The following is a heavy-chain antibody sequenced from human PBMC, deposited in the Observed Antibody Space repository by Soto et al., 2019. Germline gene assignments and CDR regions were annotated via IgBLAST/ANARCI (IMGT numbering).Heavy chain of an antibody. J-gene: IGHJ4*02. CDR1: GFTFSNAW. CDR2: IKSKTDGGTT. V-gene: IGHV3-15*07. D-gene: IGHD3-22*01. Sequence: GGSLRLSCAASGFTFSNAWMNWVRQAAGKGLEWVGRIKSKTDGGTTDYAAPVKGRFTISRDDSKNTLYLQMNSLKTEDTAVYYCTTDPPRDYYDSSGYYQFDYWGQGTLVTVSS. CDR3: TTDPPRDYYDSSGYYQFDY.